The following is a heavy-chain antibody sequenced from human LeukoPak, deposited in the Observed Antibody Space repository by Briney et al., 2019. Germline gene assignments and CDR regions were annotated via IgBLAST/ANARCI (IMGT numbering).Heavy chain of an antibody. J-gene: IGHJ4*02. D-gene: IGHD5-12*01. CDR1: GFTFSSYG. V-gene: IGHV3-23*01. Sequence: GGTLRLSCAASGFTFSSYGMSWVRQAPGKGLEWVSAISGSGGSTYYADSVKGRFTISRDNSKNTLYLQMNSLRAEDTAVYHCARDQGYSGYDYRQPPDYWGQGTLVTVSS. CDR3: ARDQGYSGYDYRQPPDY. CDR2: ISGSGGST.